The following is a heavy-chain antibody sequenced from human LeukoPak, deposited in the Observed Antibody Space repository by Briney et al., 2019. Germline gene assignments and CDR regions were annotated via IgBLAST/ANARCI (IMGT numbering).Heavy chain of an antibody. Sequence: GGSLRLSCAASGFTFNRYWMSWVRQAPGKELQWVANIKQDGSAKYYVDSVKGRFTISRDNAKNSLYLQMNSLRAEDTAVYYCARKNGLDYWGQGTLVTVSS. CDR1: GFTFNRYW. V-gene: IGHV3-7*01. CDR3: ARKNGLDY. CDR2: IKQDGSAK. J-gene: IGHJ4*02.